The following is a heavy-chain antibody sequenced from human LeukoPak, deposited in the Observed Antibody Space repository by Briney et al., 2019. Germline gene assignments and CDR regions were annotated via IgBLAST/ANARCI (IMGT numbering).Heavy chain of an antibody. CDR1: GYTFTSYG. D-gene: IGHD6-13*01. V-gene: IGHV1-18*01. CDR2: ISAYNGNT. J-gene: IGHJ3*02. CDR3: ARVMAAATAFDI. Sequence: ASVKVSCKASGYTFTSYGISWVRQAPGQGLEGMGWISAYNGNTNYAQKLQGRVTMTTDTPTSTAYLELRSLRSDDTAVYLCARVMAAATAFDIWGQGTMLTVSS.